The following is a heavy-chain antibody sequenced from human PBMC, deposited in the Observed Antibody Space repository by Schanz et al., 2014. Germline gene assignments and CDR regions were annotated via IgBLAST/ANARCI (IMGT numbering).Heavy chain of an antibody. V-gene: IGHV1-69*09. J-gene: IGHJ3*02. D-gene: IGHD6-19*01. Sequence: QVQLVQSGAEVKKPGASVKVSCKASGYSFTTYGLNWVRQAPGQGPEWMGRSIPILGITNVAQTFQDRVTITADKATSTAYRELSSLRSEDTAVYYCARGLGDERWLDLNEAFDIWGQGTIVTVSS. CDR1: GYSFTTYG. CDR3: ARGLGDERWLDLNEAFDI. CDR2: SIPILGIT.